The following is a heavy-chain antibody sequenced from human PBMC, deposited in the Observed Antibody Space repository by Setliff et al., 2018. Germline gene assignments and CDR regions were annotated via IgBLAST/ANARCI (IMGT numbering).Heavy chain of an antibody. J-gene: IGHJ4*02. CDR1: GGSFSDYY. D-gene: IGHD3-3*01. Sequence: PSETLSLTCTVYGGSFSDYYWGWIRQPPGKGLEWIAEINHSGSTNYNPSLKSRVTISVDTSRNQFSLKMSSVTAADTAVYYCRFRSGYYKNDYWGQGTLVTVS. V-gene: IGHV4-34*01. CDR2: INHSGST. CDR3: RFRSGYYKNDY.